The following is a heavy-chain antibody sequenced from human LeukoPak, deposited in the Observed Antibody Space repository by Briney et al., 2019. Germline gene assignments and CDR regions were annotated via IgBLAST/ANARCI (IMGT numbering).Heavy chain of an antibody. CDR2: ISAYNGNT. Sequence: GASVKVSCKASGYTFTSYGISWVRQAPGQGLEWMGWISAYNGNTNYAQKLQGRVTMTRDTSTSTIYMELSSLRSEDTAVYYCARRERTVGATTYYFDYWGQGTLVTVSS. V-gene: IGHV1-18*01. CDR3: ARRERTVGATTYYFDY. CDR1: GYTFTSYG. J-gene: IGHJ4*02. D-gene: IGHD1-26*01.